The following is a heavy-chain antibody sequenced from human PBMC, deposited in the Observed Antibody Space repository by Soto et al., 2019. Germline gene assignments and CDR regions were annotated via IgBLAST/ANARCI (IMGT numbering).Heavy chain of an antibody. CDR3: ARHLTYCSAGSCYSDFPYYGMDV. Sequence: SETLSLTCTVSGGSISSSSYYWGWIRQPPGKGLEWIGCIFYSGSTYYNPSLNSLVTISVDTSKNQFSLKLSSVTAADTSVYYCARHLTYCSAGSCYSDFPYYGMDVWGQGTTVTVSS. D-gene: IGHD2-15*01. J-gene: IGHJ6*02. V-gene: IGHV4-39*01. CDR2: IFYSGST. CDR1: GGSISSSSYY.